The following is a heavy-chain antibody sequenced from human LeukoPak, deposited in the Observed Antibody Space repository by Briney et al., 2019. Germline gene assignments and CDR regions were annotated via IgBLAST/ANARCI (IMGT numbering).Heavy chain of an antibody. V-gene: IGHV3-11*04. CDR2: ISSTSGSII. Sequence: PGGSLRLSCAASGFTFSDYYMSWIRQAPGKGLEWVSYISSTSGSIIYYADSVRGRFTISRDNAKNSLYLQMNSLRAEDTAVYYCARSAVAGKNWFDPWGQGTLVTVSS. D-gene: IGHD6-19*01. CDR1: GFTFSDYY. J-gene: IGHJ5*02. CDR3: ARSAVAGKNWFDP.